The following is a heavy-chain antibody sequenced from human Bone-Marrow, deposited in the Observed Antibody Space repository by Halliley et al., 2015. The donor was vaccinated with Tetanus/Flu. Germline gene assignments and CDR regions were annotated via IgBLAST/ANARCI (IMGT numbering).Heavy chain of an antibody. D-gene: IGHD6-6*01. V-gene: IGHV1-8*01. Sequence: QVQLVQSGAEVKKPGASVKVSCKASGYTFSSHDINWVRQATGQGLEWMGWMNPNSGNTGYAQKFQGRVTMTRDTSMSTAYMELSRLGSEDTAVYYCARGRGQEYYFDYWGHGTLVTVSS. J-gene: IGHJ4*01. CDR3: ARGRGQEYYFDY. CDR1: GYTFSSHD. CDR2: MNPNSGNT.